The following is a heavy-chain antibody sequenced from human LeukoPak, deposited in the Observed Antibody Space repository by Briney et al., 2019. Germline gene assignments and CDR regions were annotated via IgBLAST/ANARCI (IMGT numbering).Heavy chain of an antibody. D-gene: IGHD3-9*01. CDR3: ARVNVLRYFDWHMGVDP. V-gene: IGHV3-30*02. CDR1: GFTFSYYG. J-gene: IGHJ5*02. CDR2: IRYDGSDK. Sequence: GGSLRLSCAASGFTFSYYGMHWLRQVPGKGLEWVAFIRYDGSDKYYADSVKGRFTISRDNSKNTLYLQMNSLRAEDTAVYYCARVNVLRYFDWHMGVDPWGQGTLVTVSS.